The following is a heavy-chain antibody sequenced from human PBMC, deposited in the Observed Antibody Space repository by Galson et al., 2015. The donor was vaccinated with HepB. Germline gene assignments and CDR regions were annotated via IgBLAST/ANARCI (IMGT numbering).Heavy chain of an antibody. J-gene: IGHJ5*02. Sequence: SLRLSCAASGVTFSDYYMSWIRQAPGKGLEWISYISSSGSTKYYADSVKGRFTISRDNAKNSLYLQMNSLRVEDAAVYYCARATLGWLDPWGQGTLVTVSS. CDR3: ARATLGWLDP. V-gene: IGHV3-11*01. CDR2: ISSSGSTK. D-gene: IGHD2/OR15-2a*01. CDR1: GVTFSDYY.